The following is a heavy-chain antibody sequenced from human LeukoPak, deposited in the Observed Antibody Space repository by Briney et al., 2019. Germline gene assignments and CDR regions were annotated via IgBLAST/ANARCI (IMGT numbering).Heavy chain of an antibody. Sequence: SQTLSLTCTVSGGSISSGSYYWSWIRQPAGKGLEWIGRIYTSGSTNYNPSLKSRVTITVDTSKNQFSLKLSSVTAADTAVYYCARGKTYYYGSGSFIFSVASPNWFDPWGQGTLVTVSS. J-gene: IGHJ5*02. D-gene: IGHD3-10*01. CDR1: GGSISSGSYY. V-gene: IGHV4-61*02. CDR3: ARGKTYYYGSGSFIFSVASPNWFDP. CDR2: IYTSGST.